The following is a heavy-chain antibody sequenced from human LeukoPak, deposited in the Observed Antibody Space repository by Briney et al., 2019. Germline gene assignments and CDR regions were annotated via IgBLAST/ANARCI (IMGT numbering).Heavy chain of an antibody. Sequence: GGSLRLSCAASGFTFDDYAMHWVRRAPGKGLEWVSLISGDGGSTYYADSVKGRFTISRDNSKNSLYLQMNSLRTEDTALYYCAKDIREETYYDILTGYSAIYGMDVWGQGTTVTVSS. CDR3: AKDIREETYYDILTGYSAIYGMDV. D-gene: IGHD3-9*01. CDR1: GFTFDDYA. V-gene: IGHV3-43*02. CDR2: ISGDGGST. J-gene: IGHJ6*02.